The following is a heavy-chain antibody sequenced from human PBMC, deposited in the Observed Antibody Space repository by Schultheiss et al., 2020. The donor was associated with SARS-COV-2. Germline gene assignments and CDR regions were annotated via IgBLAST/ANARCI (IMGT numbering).Heavy chain of an antibody. D-gene: IGHD4-17*01. V-gene: IGHV1-2*02. CDR2: INPNSGGT. J-gene: IGHJ6*02. CDR1: GYTFTGYY. Sequence: ASVKVSCKASGYTFTGYYMHWVRQAPGQGLEWMGWINPNSGGTNYAQKFQGRVTMTRDTSTSTVYMELSSLRSEDTAVYYCARGSPDYGETGYYYGMDVWGQGTTVTVSS. CDR3: ARGSPDYGETGYYYGMDV.